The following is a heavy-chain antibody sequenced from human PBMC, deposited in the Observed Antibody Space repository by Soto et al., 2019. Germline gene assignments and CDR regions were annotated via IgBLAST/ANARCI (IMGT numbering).Heavy chain of an antibody. CDR3: ARDSPGIAVAAYYWYFDL. CDR1: GYTFTSYG. J-gene: IGHJ2*01. D-gene: IGHD6-19*01. V-gene: IGHV1-18*01. CDR2: ISAYNGNT. Sequence: QVQLVQSGAEVKKPGASVKVSCKASGYTFTSYGISWVRQAPGQGLEWMGWISAYNGNTNYAQKLQGRVTMTTDTATSTAYMELRSLRSDDTAVYYCARDSPGIAVAAYYWYFDLWGRGTLVTVSS.